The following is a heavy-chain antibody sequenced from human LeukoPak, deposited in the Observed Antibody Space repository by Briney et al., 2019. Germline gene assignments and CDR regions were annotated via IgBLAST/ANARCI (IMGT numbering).Heavy chain of an antibody. Sequence: ASVKVSCKASGYTFTRYDIHWVRQAPGQGLEWMGIINPSGGSTSYAQKFQGRVTMTRDTSTSTVYMELSSPRSEDTAVYYCARDLHHRGYYDTSGPYGIWGQGTLVTVSS. CDR3: ARDLHHRGYYDTSGPYGI. V-gene: IGHV1-46*01. J-gene: IGHJ3*02. D-gene: IGHD3-22*01. CDR2: INPSGGST. CDR1: GYTFTRYD.